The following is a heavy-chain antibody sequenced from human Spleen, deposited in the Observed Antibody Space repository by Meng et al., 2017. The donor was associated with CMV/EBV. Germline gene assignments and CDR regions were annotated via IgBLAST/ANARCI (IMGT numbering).Heavy chain of an antibody. Sequence: GESLKISCTVSGFNFSDFYMTWIRQAPGKGLEWVSYISTTGSTKYYADSVKGRFTISRDNAKNSLYLQMNSLRAEDTAVYYCARAWGQHGDYWGQGTLVTVSS. CDR2: ISTTGSTK. CDR1: GFNFSDFY. CDR3: ARAWGQHGDY. D-gene: IGHD3-16*01. V-gene: IGHV3-11*04. J-gene: IGHJ4*02.